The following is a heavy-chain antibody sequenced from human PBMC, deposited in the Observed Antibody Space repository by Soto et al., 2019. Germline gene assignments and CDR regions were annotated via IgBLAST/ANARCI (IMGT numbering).Heavy chain of an antibody. J-gene: IGHJ4*02. V-gene: IGHV3-30-3*01. CDR1: GFTFSSYA. Sequence: QVQLVESGGGVVQPGRSLRLSCAASGFTFSSYAMHWVRQAPGKGLEWVAVILYDGSNKYYADSVKGRFTISRDNSKNTLYLQMNSLRAEDTAVYYCARKARYSYGLDYWGQGTLVTVSS. D-gene: IGHD5-18*01. CDR3: ARKARYSYGLDY. CDR2: ILYDGSNK.